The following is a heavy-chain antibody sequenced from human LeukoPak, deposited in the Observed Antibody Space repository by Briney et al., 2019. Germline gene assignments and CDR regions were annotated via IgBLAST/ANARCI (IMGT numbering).Heavy chain of an antibody. Sequence: GGSLRLSCAASGFTFSSYAMSWVRQAPGKGLEWVSAIGGSGATTYYVDSVKGRFTISRDNSKNTLYLQINSLIAEDTAVYYCASSRWLRHFDYWGQGTLVTVSS. CDR3: ASSRWLRHFDY. V-gene: IGHV3-23*01. J-gene: IGHJ4*02. CDR2: IGGSGATT. D-gene: IGHD5-12*01. CDR1: GFTFSSYA.